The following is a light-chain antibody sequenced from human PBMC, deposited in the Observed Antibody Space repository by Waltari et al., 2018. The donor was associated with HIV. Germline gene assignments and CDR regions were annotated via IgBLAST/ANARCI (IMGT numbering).Light chain of an antibody. J-gene: IGKJ1*01. V-gene: IGKV3-20*01. CDR3: QQCATSPWT. CDR1: QRVSANF. CDR2: GAS. Sequence: MVLTQSPGTLSLPQGDRAILSCRASQRVSANFLAWYQQRPGQAPRLLVYGASRRATSTPARFSCGGSGTDFTLTINRLQPEDFAVYYCQQCATSPWTFGQGTTV.